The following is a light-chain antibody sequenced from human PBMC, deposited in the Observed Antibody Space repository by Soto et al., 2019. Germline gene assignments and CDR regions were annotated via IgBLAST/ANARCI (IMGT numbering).Light chain of an antibody. CDR2: AAS. Sequence: DIQITQSPSSLSASVGDRVTITCRASQSISSYLNWYQQKPWKAPKLLIYAASSLQSGVPSRFSGSGSGTDFTLTISSLQPEDFATYYCQQSYSTPRTVGQGTKVEIK. CDR3: QQSYSTPRT. CDR1: QSISSY. V-gene: IGKV1-39*01. J-gene: IGKJ1*01.